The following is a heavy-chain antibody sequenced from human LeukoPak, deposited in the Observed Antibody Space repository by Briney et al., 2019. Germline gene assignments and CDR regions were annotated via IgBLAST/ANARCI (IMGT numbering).Heavy chain of an antibody. V-gene: IGHV4-4*07. CDR1: GGSISSYY. D-gene: IGHD5-12*01. Sequence: SETLSLTCTVSGGSISSYYWSWIRQPAGKGLGWIGRIYTSGSTNYNPSLKSRVTMSVDTSKNQFSLKLSSVTAADTAVYYCARVRYSGYDEDAFDIWGQGTMVTVSS. CDR3: ARVRYSGYDEDAFDI. CDR2: IYTSGST. J-gene: IGHJ3*02.